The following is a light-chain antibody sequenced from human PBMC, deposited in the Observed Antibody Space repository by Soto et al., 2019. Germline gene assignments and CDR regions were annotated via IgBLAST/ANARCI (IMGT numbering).Light chain of an antibody. J-gene: IGLJ1*01. CDR3: NSYTSGSTLYV. V-gene: IGLV2-14*01. CDR2: EVS. Sequence: QSVLTQPPSVSGSPGQSITISCTGSSNDIGAYDYVSWYQQYPGKAPKLIIFEVSKRPSGVSNRFSGSKSGNTASLTIAGLEAEAEAEYHCNSYTSGSTLYVFGGGTKVTVL. CDR1: SNDIGAYDY.